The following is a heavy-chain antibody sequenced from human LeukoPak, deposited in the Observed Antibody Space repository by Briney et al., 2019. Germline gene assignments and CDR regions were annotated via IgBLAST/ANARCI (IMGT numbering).Heavy chain of an antibody. CDR1: GFTFSSYG. CDR2: ISYDGSNK. D-gene: IGHD5-24*01. J-gene: IGHJ4*02. CDR3: AKGGQRGLQLPYPDY. Sequence: PGGSLRLSCAASGFTFSSYGMHWVRQAPGKGLEWVAVISYDGSNKYYADSVKGRFTISRDNSKNTLYLQMNSLRAEDTAVYYCAKGGQRGLQLPYPDYWGQGTLVTVSS. V-gene: IGHV3-30*18.